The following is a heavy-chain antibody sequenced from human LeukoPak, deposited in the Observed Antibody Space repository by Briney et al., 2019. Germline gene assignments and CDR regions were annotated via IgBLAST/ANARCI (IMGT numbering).Heavy chain of an antibody. CDR3: ARHSGAARPNFDY. CDR2: IYYSGST. CDR1: GGSISNSTYY. Sequence: SETLSLTCTVSGGSISNSTYYWGWIRQPPGKGLEWIGSIYYSGSTYYNPSLKSRVTISVDTSKNQFSLKLTSVTAADTAVYYCARHSGAARPNFDYWGQGTLLTVSS. V-gene: IGHV4-39*01. J-gene: IGHJ4*02. D-gene: IGHD6-6*01.